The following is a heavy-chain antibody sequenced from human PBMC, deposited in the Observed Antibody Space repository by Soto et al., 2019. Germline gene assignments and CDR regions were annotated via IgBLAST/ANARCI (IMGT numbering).Heavy chain of an antibody. D-gene: IGHD3-22*01. J-gene: IGHJ4*02. V-gene: IGHV1-18*01. CDR1: GYTFTSYG. Sequence: QVQLVQSGAEVKKPGASVKVSCKASGYTFTSYGISWVRQAPGQGLEWMGWISAYNGNTNYAQKLQGRVTMTTDTSTSTAYMELRSLRPDDTAVYYCARGPPSYYDSSGYYKYFDYWGQGTRVTVSS. CDR3: ARGPPSYYDSSGYYKYFDY. CDR2: ISAYNGNT.